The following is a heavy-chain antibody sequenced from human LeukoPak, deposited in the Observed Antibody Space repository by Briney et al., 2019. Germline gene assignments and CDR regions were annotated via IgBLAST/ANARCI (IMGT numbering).Heavy chain of an antibody. D-gene: IGHD6-13*01. CDR2: INPNSGGT. V-gene: IGHV1-2*02. Sequence: ASVKVSCKASGYTFTGYYMHWVRQAPGQGLEWMGWINPNSGGTNYAQKFQGRVTMTRDTSISTAYMELRSLRSDDTAVYYCARDRTPFGIAAAGIDYWGQGTLVTVSS. CDR1: GYTFTGYY. CDR3: ARDRTPFGIAAAGIDY. J-gene: IGHJ4*02.